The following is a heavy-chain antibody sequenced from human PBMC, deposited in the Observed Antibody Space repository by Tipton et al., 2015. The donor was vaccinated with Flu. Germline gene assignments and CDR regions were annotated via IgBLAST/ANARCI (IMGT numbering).Heavy chain of an antibody. CDR2: IYTSGST. CDR1: GGSISSGSYY. J-gene: IGHJ3*02. CDR3: ARDRITMVRGVPHDAFDI. Sequence: GLVKPSETLSLTCTVSGGSISSGSYYWSWIRQPAGKGLEWIGRIYTSGSTNYNPSLKSRVTISVDTSKNQFSLKLSSVTAADTAVYYCARDRITMVRGVPHDAFDIWGQGTMVTVSS. D-gene: IGHD3-10*01. V-gene: IGHV4-61*02.